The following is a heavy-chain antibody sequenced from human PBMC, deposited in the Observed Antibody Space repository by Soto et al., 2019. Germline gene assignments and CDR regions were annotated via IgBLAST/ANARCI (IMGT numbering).Heavy chain of an antibody. Sequence: SETLSLTCAVSGGSISSGGYSWSWIRQPPGKGLEWIGYIYHSGSTYYNPSLKSRVTISVDRSKNQFSLKLSSVTAADTAVYYCARDVGSVYGEANWFDPWGQGTLVTVS. CDR1: GGSISSGGYS. CDR3: ARDVGSVYGEANWFDP. V-gene: IGHV4-30-2*01. J-gene: IGHJ5*02. D-gene: IGHD4-17*01. CDR2: IYHSGST.